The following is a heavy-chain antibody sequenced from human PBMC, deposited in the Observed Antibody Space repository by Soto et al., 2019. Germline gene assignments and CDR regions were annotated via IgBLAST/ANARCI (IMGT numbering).Heavy chain of an antibody. V-gene: IGHV4-30-4*01. Sequence: PSETLSLTCTVSGGSISSGDYYWGWIRQPPGKGLEWIGYIYYSGSTYYNPSLKSRVTISVDTSKNQFSLKLSSVTAADTAVYYRARAMVRGVIRYYYYGMDVWGQGTTVTVSS. CDR1: GGSISSGDYY. J-gene: IGHJ6*02. D-gene: IGHD3-10*01. CDR3: ARAMVRGVIRYYYYGMDV. CDR2: IYYSGST.